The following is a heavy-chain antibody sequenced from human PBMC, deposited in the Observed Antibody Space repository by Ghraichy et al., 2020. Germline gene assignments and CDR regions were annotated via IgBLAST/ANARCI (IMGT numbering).Heavy chain of an antibody. V-gene: IGHV4-59*11. Sequence: SETLSLTCTVSGDSIGTHYWSWIRQPPGKRPEWLGYVFYTGNPNYSPSLKSRLTVSLDTSKNQFSLNLTSVTAADTAVYYCARGKDHLQCPFDTWGQGILVTVSS. D-gene: IGHD6-19*01. CDR3: ARGKDHLQCPFDT. CDR2: VFYTGNP. CDR1: GDSIGTHY. J-gene: IGHJ4*02.